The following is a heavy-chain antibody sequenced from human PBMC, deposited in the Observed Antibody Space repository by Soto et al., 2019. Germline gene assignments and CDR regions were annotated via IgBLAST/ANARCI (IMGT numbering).Heavy chain of an antibody. Sequence: EVQLVESGGGLIQPGGSLRLSCAASGFSVSSNYMSWVRQAPGKGLEWVSVIYSGGTTYYAASVKGRFTISGDNSNNTLYLQMNSLRAEDTALYYCAREGAVAGTFDYWGQGTLVAVSS. CDR3: AREGAVAGTFDY. V-gene: IGHV3-53*01. J-gene: IGHJ4*02. CDR1: GFSVSSNY. CDR2: IYSGGTT. D-gene: IGHD6-19*01.